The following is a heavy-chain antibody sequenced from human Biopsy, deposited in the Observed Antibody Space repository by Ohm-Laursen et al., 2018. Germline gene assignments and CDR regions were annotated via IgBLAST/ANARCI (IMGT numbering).Heavy chain of an antibody. Sequence: SSVRVSCKASGDTFTTSAISWVRRVPGQGLDWVGRIIPILGTVDYGQNFQGRVTIRADTSTTFLELTSLRYDDTAVYYCASGDIGGIGLDVWGLGTTVTVSS. CDR2: IIPILGTV. D-gene: IGHD3-10*01. CDR1: GDTFTTSA. V-gene: IGHV1-69*04. CDR3: ASGDIGGIGLDV. J-gene: IGHJ6*02.